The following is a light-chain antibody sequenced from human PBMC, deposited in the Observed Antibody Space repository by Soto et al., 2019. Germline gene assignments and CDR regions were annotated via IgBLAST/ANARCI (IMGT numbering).Light chain of an antibody. V-gene: IGKV1-8*01. CDR3: QQYISYSQFT. Sequence: AIRMTQSPSSFSASTGDRVTITCRASQGISSYLAWYQQKPGKAPKLLIYAGSTLQSGVPSRLNGSGSGKDFTLTISCLQPDDVVTYFCQQYISYSQFTFGSGTKVDIK. CDR2: AGS. J-gene: IGKJ3*01. CDR1: QGISSY.